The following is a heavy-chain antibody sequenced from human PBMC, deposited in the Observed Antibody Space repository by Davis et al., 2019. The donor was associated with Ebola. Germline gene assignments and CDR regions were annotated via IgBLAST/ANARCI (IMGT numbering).Heavy chain of an antibody. J-gene: IGHJ6*02. CDR3: ARFRKGGPYGSGHYYYYYGMDV. Sequence: PSETLSLTCAVYGGSFSGYYWRWIRQPPGKGLEWIGEINHSGSTNYNPSLKSRVTISVDTSKNQFSLKLSSVTAADTAVYYCARFRKGGPYGSGHYYYYYGMDVWGQGTTVTVSS. D-gene: IGHD3-10*01. V-gene: IGHV4-34*01. CDR1: GGSFSGYY. CDR2: INHSGST.